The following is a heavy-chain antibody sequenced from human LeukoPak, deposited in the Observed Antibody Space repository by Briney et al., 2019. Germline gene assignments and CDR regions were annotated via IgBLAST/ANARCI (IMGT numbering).Heavy chain of an antibody. V-gene: IGHV1-46*01. J-gene: IGHJ3*02. D-gene: IGHD3-22*01. CDR2: INPSGGST. CDR1: GYTSTSYY. Sequence: ASVKVSCKASGYTSTSYYMHWVRQAPGQGLGWMGIINPSGGSTSYAQKFQGRVTMTRDMSTSTVYMDLSSLRYEDTAVYYCARGHFYDSSGYHDTFDIWGQGTMVTVSS. CDR3: ARGHFYDSSGYHDTFDI.